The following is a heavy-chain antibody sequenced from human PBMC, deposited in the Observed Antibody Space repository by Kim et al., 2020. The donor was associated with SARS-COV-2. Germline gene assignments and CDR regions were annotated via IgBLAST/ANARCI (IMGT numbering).Heavy chain of an antibody. D-gene: IGHD3-22*01. V-gene: IGHV1-24*01. J-gene: IGHJ4*02. CDR2: FDPEDGET. CDR3: ATLDSSGYYKEYYFDY. CDR1: GYTLTELS. Sequence: ASVKVPCKVSGYTLTELSMHWVRQAPGKGLEWMGGFDPEDGETIYAQKFQGRVTMTEDTSTDTAYMDLSSLRSEDTAVYYCATLDSSGYYKEYYFDYWGQRTLITVSS.